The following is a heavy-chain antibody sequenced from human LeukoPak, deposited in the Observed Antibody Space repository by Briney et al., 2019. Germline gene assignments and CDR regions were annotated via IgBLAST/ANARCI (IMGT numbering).Heavy chain of an antibody. D-gene: IGHD3-10*01. CDR1: GFTFSSYG. V-gene: IGHV3-33*06. CDR3: AKEADRGVRGVEIDY. Sequence: GGSLRLSCAASGFTFSSYGMHWLRQAPGKGLEWVAVIWYDGSNKYYADSVKGRFTISRDNSKNTLYLQMNSLRAEDTAVYYCAKEADRGVRGVEIDYWGQGTLVTVSS. CDR2: IWYDGSNK. J-gene: IGHJ4*02.